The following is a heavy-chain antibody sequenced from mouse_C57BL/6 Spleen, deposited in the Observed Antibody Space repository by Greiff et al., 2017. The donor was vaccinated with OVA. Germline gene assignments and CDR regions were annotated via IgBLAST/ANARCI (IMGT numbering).Heavy chain of an antibody. V-gene: IGHV3-6*01. Sequence: VQLKESGPGLVKPSQSLSLTCSVTGYSITSGYYWNWIRQFPGNKLEWMGYISYDGSNNYNPSLKNRISITRDTSKNQFFLKLNSVTTEDTATYYCARDENWDDWYFDVWGTGTTVTVSS. CDR3: ARDENWDDWYFDV. CDR2: ISYDGSN. D-gene: IGHD4-1*01. J-gene: IGHJ1*03. CDR1: GYSITSGYY.